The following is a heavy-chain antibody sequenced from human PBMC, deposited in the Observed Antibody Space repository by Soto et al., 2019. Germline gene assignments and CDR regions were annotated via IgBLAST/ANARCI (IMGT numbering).Heavy chain of an antibody. J-gene: IGHJ3*02. CDR3: SRGYCSGGSCPRCAFAI. Sequence: ASVKVSCKASGGTFSSYAISWVRQAPGQGLEWMGGIIPIFGTANYAQKFQGRVTITADESTSTAYMELSSLRSEDTAVYYCSRGYCSGGSCPRCAFAIWGQGTMVS. D-gene: IGHD2-15*01. CDR1: GGTFSSYA. V-gene: IGHV1-69*13. CDR2: IIPIFGTA.